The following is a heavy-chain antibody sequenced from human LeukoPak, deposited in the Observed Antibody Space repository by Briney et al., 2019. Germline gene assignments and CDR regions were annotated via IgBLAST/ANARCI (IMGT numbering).Heavy chain of an antibody. CDR3: ARVPYGDYINY. J-gene: IGHJ4*02. CDR1: GASISSGGYY. V-gene: IGHV4-30-4*01. CDR2: IYYSGST. Sequence: SQTLSLSCTVSGASISSGGYYWSWIRQPPGKGLEWIGYIYYSGSTYYNPSLKSRVTISRDTSKNQASLKVSSVTAADTAVYYCARVPYGDYINYWGQGTLVTVSS. D-gene: IGHD4-17*01.